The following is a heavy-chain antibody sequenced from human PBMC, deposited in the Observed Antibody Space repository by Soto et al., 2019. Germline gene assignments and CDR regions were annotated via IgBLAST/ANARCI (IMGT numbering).Heavy chain of an antibody. Sequence: PGGSLRLSCAVSGLTFSSYEMNWVRQAPEKGLEWVSYISTSGSTIYADSVKGRFTISRDNAKNSLYLQMNSLRAEDTAVYYCARGGYCDSTTCYRLNAFDVWGQGTMVTVSS. V-gene: IGHV3-48*03. CDR3: ARGGYCDSTTCYRLNAFDV. CDR2: ISTSGSTI. CDR1: GLTFSSYE. J-gene: IGHJ3*01. D-gene: IGHD2-2*01.